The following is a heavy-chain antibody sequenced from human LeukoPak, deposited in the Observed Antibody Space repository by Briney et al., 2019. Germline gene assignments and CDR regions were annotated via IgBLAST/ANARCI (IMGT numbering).Heavy chain of an antibody. CDR1: GYSISSGYY. D-gene: IGHD4-11*01. Sequence: SETLSLTCAVSGYSISSGYYWGWIRQPPGKGLEWLGSIYHSGSTYNNPSLKSRVTMSVDTSKNQFSLKLTSVTAADTAVYYCARAYSNWFDPWGQGTLVTVSS. V-gene: IGHV4-38-2*01. CDR2: IYHSGST. J-gene: IGHJ5*02. CDR3: ARAYSNWFDP.